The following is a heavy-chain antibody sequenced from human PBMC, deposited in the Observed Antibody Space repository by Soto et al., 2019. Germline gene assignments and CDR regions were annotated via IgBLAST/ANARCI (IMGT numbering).Heavy chain of an antibody. CDR1: GYSFAIYW. V-gene: IGHV5-51*01. CDR3: ARLMYYESSGYFDY. Sequence: EVQLVQSGAEVKKPGESLKISCKGSGYSFAIYWLGWVRQMPGKGLEWMGIIYPGDSDTRYSPSFQGQVTISADKSISTADLQWSSLKASDTAMYYCARLMYYESSGYFDYWGQGTLVTVSS. CDR2: IYPGDSDT. D-gene: IGHD3-22*01. J-gene: IGHJ4*02.